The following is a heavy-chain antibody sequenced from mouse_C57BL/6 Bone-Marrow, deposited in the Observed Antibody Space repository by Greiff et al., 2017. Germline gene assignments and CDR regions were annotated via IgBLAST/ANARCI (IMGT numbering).Heavy chain of an antibody. CDR1: EYEFPSHD. J-gene: IGHJ1*03. CDR2: INSDGGST. CDR3: ARHGDYGSSSYWYFDV. V-gene: IGHV5-2*01. D-gene: IGHD1-1*01. Sequence: EVQLVESGGGLVQPGESLKLSCESNEYEFPSHDMSWVRKTPEKRLELVAAINSDGGSTYYPDTMERRFTISRDNTKKTLYLQLSSLRSEDTALYYCARHGDYGSSSYWYFDVWGTGTTVTVSS.